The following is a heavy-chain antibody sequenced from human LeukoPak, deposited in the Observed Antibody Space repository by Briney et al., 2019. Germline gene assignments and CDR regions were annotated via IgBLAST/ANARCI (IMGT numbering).Heavy chain of an antibody. CDR3: ASRGHYGSGSF. D-gene: IGHD3-10*01. V-gene: IGHV4-34*01. Sequence: SETLSLTCTVSGDSMSSYYWSWIRQPPGKGLEWIGEINHSGSTNYNPSLKSRVTISVDTSKNQFSLKLSSVTAADTAVYYCASRGHYGSGSFWGQGTLVTVSS. CDR1: GDSMSSYY. J-gene: IGHJ4*02. CDR2: INHSGST.